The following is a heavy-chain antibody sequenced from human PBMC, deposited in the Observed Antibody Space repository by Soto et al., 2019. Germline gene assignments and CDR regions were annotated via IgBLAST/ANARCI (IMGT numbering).Heavy chain of an antibody. Sequence: SETLSLTCTVSGGSISSYYWSWIRQPAGRGLEWIGRIYTSGSTNYNPSLKSRVTMSVDTSKNQFSLKLSSVTAADTAVYYCARYRDGYNPDYFDCWGQGTRVTASA. J-gene: IGHJ4*02. CDR3: ARYRDGYNPDYFDC. CDR2: IYTSGST. D-gene: IGHD5-12*01. V-gene: IGHV4-4*07. CDR1: GGSISSYY.